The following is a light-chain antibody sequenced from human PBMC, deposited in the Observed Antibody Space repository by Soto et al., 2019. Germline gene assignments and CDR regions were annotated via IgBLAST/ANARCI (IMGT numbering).Light chain of an antibody. Sequence: TVLTQSPGTPSFSPWERATPSCRASQSVSSSYLAWYQQKPGQAPRLPIYGASSRATGIPDRFSGSGSGTDFTLTISRLEPEDFAVYYCQQYGRTFGPGTKVDIK. CDR3: QQYGRT. J-gene: IGKJ3*01. CDR1: QSVSSSY. CDR2: GAS. V-gene: IGKV3-20*01.